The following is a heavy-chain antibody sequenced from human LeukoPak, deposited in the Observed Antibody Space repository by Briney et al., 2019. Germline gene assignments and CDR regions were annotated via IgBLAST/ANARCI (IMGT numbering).Heavy chain of an antibody. Sequence: GASVKVSCKVSGYTLTELSMHWVRQAPGKGHEWMGGFDPEDGETIYAQKFQGRVTMTEDTSTDTAYMELSSLRSEDTAVYYCATDKGYDSSGYYFIHAFDIWGQGTMVTVSS. CDR2: FDPEDGET. CDR1: GYTLTELS. J-gene: IGHJ3*02. CDR3: ATDKGYDSSGYYFIHAFDI. V-gene: IGHV1-24*01. D-gene: IGHD3-22*01.